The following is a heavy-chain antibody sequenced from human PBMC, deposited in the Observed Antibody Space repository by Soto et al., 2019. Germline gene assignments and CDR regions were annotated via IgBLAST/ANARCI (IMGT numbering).Heavy chain of an antibody. V-gene: IGHV3-7*04. CDR3: ARAGFLGVMSSYGIDV. CDR2: IKQDGSEK. Sequence: EVQLVESGGGLVQPGGSLRLSCAASGFTFSSYWMSWVRQAPGKGLEWVANIKQDGSEKYYVDSVKGRFTISRDNAKNSLSLQMNSLRAEATAVYYCARAGFLGVMSSYGIDVWGQGTTVTVSS. CDR1: GFTFSSYW. J-gene: IGHJ6*02. D-gene: IGHD3-10*01.